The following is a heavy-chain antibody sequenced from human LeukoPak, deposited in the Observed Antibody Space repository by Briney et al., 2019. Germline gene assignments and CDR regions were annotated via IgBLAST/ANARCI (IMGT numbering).Heavy chain of an antibody. Sequence: GGSLRLSCAASGLTFSSYWMSWVRQAPGKGLEWVANIKQDGSQKYYVDSVKGRFTISRDNAKNSLYLQMNSLSAEDTAVYYCAGAGFDYWGQGTLVTVSS. CDR3: AGAGFDY. J-gene: IGHJ4*02. V-gene: IGHV3-7*03. CDR2: IKQDGSQK. CDR1: GLTFSSYW.